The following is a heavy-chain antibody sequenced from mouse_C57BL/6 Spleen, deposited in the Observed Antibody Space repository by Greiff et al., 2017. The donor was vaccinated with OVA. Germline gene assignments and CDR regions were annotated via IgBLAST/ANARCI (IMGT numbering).Heavy chain of an antibody. Sequence: EVQLQQSGPELVKPGASVKISCKASGYSFTGYYMNWVKQSPEKSLEWIGEINPSTGGTTYNQKFKAKATLTVDKSSSTAYMQLKSLTSEDSAVYYCARGGHYSNYVRGYDYWGQGTTLTVSS. CDR3: ARGGHYSNYVRGYDY. V-gene: IGHV1-42*01. CDR1: GYSFTGYY. D-gene: IGHD2-5*01. J-gene: IGHJ2*01. CDR2: INPSTGGT.